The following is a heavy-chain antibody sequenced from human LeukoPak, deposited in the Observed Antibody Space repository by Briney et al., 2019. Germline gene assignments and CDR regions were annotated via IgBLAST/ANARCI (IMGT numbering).Heavy chain of an antibody. CDR3: ARLAVARFFY. Sequence: PSETLSLTCTVSGGSISSSSYYWGWIRQPPGKGLEWIGEINHSGSTNYNPSLKSRVTISVDTSKNQFSLKLSSVTAADTAVYYCARLAVARFFYWGQGTLVTVSS. CDR1: GGSISSSSYY. CDR2: INHSGST. V-gene: IGHV4-39*07. D-gene: IGHD6-19*01. J-gene: IGHJ4*02.